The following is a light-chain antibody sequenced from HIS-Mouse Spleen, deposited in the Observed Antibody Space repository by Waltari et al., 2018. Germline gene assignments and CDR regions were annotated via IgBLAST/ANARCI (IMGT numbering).Light chain of an antibody. J-gene: IGKJ4*01. CDR1: QSVSSY. CDR2: DAS. V-gene: IGKV3-11*01. Sequence: EIVLTQSPATPSLSPGERATLSCRASQSVSSYLAWYQQKPGQAPRLLIYDASNSATGIPARFSGSGSGTDFTLTISSLEPEDFAVYYCQQRSNWLTFGGGTKVEIK. CDR3: QQRSNWLT.